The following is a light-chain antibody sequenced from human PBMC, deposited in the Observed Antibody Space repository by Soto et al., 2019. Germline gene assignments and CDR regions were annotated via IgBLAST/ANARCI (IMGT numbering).Light chain of an antibody. CDR3: SSYTSSSTRV. J-gene: IGLJ2*01. Sequence: QSAVTQPASVSGSPGQSVTISCSGSDIGNYNLVSWYQHLPGRAPKLLIFEVTMRPSGISDRFSGSKSGNTASLTISGLQAEDEADYYCSSYTSSSTRVFGGGTKLTVL. CDR1: SDIGNYNL. V-gene: IGLV2-14*02. CDR2: EVT.